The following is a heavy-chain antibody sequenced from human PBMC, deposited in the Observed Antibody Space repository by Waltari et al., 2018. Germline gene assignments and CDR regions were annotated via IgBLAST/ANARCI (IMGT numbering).Heavy chain of an antibody. V-gene: IGHV3-9*03. J-gene: IGHJ4*02. D-gene: IGHD1-1*01. CDR3: VKGAVTGTTWYYFDY. CDR2: ISWDSVHI. CDR1: GFTFNNYG. Sequence: EVQLVESGGGLVQPGRSLRLSCATSGFTFNNYGMHLVRQAPGKGLEWVAGISWDSVHIGYADSVKGRFSISRDNAESSLFLQMNSVRPEDMALYYCVKGAVTGTTWYYFDYWGQGTLVTVSS.